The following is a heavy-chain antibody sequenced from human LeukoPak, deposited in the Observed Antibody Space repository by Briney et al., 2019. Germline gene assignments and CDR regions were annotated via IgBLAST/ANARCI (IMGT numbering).Heavy chain of an antibody. CDR2: TYTGGNS. Sequence: GSLRLSCAASGFTVSSIHMVWVRQAPGKGLEWVSVTYTGGNSYYADSVKGRFIISRDISKNTLYLQMNSLRAEDSALYYCARGGRGSAAVVAPRSFDIWGQGTMVTVSS. J-gene: IGHJ3*02. CDR3: ARGGRGSAAVVAPRSFDI. V-gene: IGHV3-53*01. CDR1: GFTVSSIH. D-gene: IGHD3-22*01.